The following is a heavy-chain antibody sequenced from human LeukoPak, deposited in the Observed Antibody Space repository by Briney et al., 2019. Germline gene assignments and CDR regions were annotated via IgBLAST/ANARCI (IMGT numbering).Heavy chain of an antibody. CDR1: GFSFSGYD. J-gene: IGHJ5*01. CDR3: IRGGEIGFDS. CDR2: IGSGGDT. Sequence: GGSLRLSCAASGFSFSGYDMHWVRQATGKGLEWISAIGSGGDTYYIDSVKGRFTISRENAKSSLYLQMNNLRAGDTAAYYCIRGGEIGFDSWGQGTLVTVSS. V-gene: IGHV3-13*04. D-gene: IGHD3-16*01.